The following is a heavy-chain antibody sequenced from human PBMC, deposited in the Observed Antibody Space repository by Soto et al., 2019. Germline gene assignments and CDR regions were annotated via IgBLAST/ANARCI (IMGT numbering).Heavy chain of an antibody. CDR1: GGSISSGGYY. J-gene: IGHJ5*02. D-gene: IGHD1-1*01. V-gene: IGHV4-31*03. CDR2: IYYSGST. CDR3: AREEATYYNWFDP. Sequence: PSETLSLTCTVSGGSISSGGYYWSWIRQHPGKGLEWIGYIYYSGSTYYNPSLKSRVTISVDTSKNQFSLKLSSVTAADTAVYYCAREEATYYNWFDPWGQGTLVTVSS.